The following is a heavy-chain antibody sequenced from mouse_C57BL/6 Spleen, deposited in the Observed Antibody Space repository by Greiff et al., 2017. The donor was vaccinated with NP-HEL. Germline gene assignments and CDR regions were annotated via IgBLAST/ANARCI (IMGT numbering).Heavy chain of an antibody. CDR3: ARRANWDLYYAMDY. Sequence: VQLQQSGAELVKPGASVKISCKASGYAFSSYWMNWVKQRPGKGLEWIGQIYPGDGDTNYNGKFKGKATLTADKSSSTAYMQLSSLTSEDSAVYFCARRANWDLYYAMDYWGQGTSVTVSS. D-gene: IGHD4-1*01. V-gene: IGHV1-80*01. CDR2: IYPGDGDT. CDR1: GYAFSSYW. J-gene: IGHJ4*01.